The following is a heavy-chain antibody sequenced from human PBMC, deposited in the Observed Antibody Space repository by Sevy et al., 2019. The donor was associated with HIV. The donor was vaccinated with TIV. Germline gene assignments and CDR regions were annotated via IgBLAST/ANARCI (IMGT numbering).Heavy chain of an antibody. CDR2: IYPSDSDT. CDR3: ARLGRSGFAGDY. D-gene: IGHD3-10*01. Sequence: GESLKISCKGSGYSFSTNWIAWVRQMPGKGLEWMGAIYPSDSDTRYSPSFQGQVTISADKSISTAYLQWSGLKASDTAMYHCARLGRSGFAGDYWGQGTLVTVSS. V-gene: IGHV5-51*01. CDR1: GYSFSTNW. J-gene: IGHJ4*02.